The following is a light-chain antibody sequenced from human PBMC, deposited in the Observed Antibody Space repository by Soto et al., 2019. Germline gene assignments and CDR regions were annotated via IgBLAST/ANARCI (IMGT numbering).Light chain of an antibody. Sequence: SYELTQPPSVSVSPGQTARITCFGAALPKKYAYWYQKKPGQAPILLIYKDTERPSGIPERFSGSSSGTTVTLTISGVQAEDEADYYCQSADSGGTHVVFGGGTQLTVL. CDR1: ALPKKY. CDR3: QSADSGGTHVV. V-gene: IGLV3-25*02. CDR2: KDT. J-gene: IGLJ3*02.